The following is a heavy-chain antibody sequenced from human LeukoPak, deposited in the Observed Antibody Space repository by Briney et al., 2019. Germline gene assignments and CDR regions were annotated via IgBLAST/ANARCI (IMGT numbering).Heavy chain of an antibody. CDR1: EFTFSSYW. V-gene: IGHV3-7*01. CDR3: ARASHYFGSGTYSSAL. Sequence: GGSLRLSCEASEFTFSSYWMNWVRQAPGKGLEWVANIKPDGSQKYFVGSVKGRFTISRDNADNLLYLEMNNLRADDTAVYYCARASHYFGSGTYSSALWGQGTLVIVSA. CDR2: IKPDGSQK. J-gene: IGHJ3*01. D-gene: IGHD3-10*01.